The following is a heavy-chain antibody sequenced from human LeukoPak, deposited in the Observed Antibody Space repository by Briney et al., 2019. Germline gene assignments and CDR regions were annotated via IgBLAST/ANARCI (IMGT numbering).Heavy chain of an antibody. CDR2: IGARGDVT. V-gene: IGHV3-23*01. Sequence: GGSLRLSCTVSGFAFSGYSMSWVRQAPGKGPEWVSSIGARGDVTYSADSVKGRFTISRDNSKRTLFLQMNSLRAEDTAVYYCAKVHYTASFPGSFPGRNYFDSWGQGSLVTVSP. CDR1: GFAFSGYS. D-gene: IGHD1-26*01. CDR3: AKVHYTASFPGSFPGRNYFDS. J-gene: IGHJ4*02.